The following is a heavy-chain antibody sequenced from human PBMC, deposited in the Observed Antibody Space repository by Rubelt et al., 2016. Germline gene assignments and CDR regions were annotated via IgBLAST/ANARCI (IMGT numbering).Heavy chain of an antibody. CDR1: GFTFDDYA. Sequence: EVELVESGGGLVQPGGSLRLSCAASGFTFDDYAMHWVRQAPGKGLEWVTTINWDGDIIGYADSVKGRFTISRDNAKNSLYLQKNSLRIEDTALYCCALGGSTVTIRGVLDNWGQGTLVTVSS. J-gene: IGHJ4*02. V-gene: IGHV3-9*01. CDR2: INWDGDII. D-gene: IGHD4-11*01. CDR3: ALGGSTVTIRGVLDN.